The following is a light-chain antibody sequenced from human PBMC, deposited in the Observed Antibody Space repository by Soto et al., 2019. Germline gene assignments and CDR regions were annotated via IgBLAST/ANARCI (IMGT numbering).Light chain of an antibody. V-gene: IGKV1-5*01. CDR1: QRVSGS. Sequence: DILLTQSPSTLSASVVDTVTITGLASQRVSGSLAWHQQKPGQAPKLLIYDASARETGIPARFSGSGSGTEFTLTISSLQPEDFATYYCQQYNSWSVTFGRGTKVDIK. CDR3: QQYNSWSVT. CDR2: DAS. J-gene: IGKJ1*01.